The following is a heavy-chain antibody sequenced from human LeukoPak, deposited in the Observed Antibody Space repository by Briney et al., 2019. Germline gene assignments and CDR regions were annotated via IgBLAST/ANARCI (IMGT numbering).Heavy chain of an antibody. Sequence: PSETLSLSCAVYVGSFSGDYWSWIRQPPGKGLQWIGEINHSGNTNNNPSLKSRVTMSVDTSKNQLSLNLTSVTAADTAVYYCARVHGHNLGTLDYWGQGILVTVSS. V-gene: IGHV4-34*01. D-gene: IGHD5-24*01. CDR1: VGSFSGDY. J-gene: IGHJ4*02. CDR2: INHSGNT. CDR3: ARVHGHNLGTLDY.